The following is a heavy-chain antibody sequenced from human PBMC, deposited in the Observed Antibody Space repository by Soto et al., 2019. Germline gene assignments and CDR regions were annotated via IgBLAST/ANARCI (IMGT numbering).Heavy chain of an antibody. Sequence: EVQLVESGGGLVQPGGSLRLSCAASGFTFSHYWMYWVRQAPGKGLVWVSRINSDGSVSSYADSVKGRLTISRDNVKITLYLQMDSLRAEDTAVYYCARGDCVGGTCYSLAGSFYYYMDVWGKGTTVTVFS. D-gene: IGHD2-15*01. V-gene: IGHV3-74*01. J-gene: IGHJ6*03. CDR2: INSDGSVS. CDR1: GFTFSHYW. CDR3: ARGDCVGGTCYSLAGSFYYYMDV.